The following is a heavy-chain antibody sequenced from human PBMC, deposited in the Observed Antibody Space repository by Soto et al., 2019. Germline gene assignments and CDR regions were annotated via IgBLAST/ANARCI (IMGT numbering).Heavy chain of an antibody. J-gene: IGHJ5*02. CDR3: AKEDDSSGYYEGWFDP. CDR1: GFTFSSYA. Sequence: VGSLRLSCAASGFTFSSYAMSWVGQAPGKGLEWVSAISGSGGSTYYADSVKGRFTISRDNSKNTLYLQMNSLRAEDTAVYYCAKEDDSSGYYEGWFDPWGQGTLVTVSS. CDR2: ISGSGGST. D-gene: IGHD3-22*01. V-gene: IGHV3-23*01.